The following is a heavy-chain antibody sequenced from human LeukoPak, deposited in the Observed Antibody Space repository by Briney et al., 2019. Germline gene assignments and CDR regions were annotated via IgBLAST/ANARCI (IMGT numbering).Heavy chain of an antibody. J-gene: IGHJ3*02. CDR3: ARSGVPNGFDI. V-gene: IGHV3-7*04. Sequence: GGSLRLSCAASGFTFSRHWVSWGRQAPGKGLEWVARINGDGSEKDYVDFVKGRFTISSDNRKNLVYLQMNSLRVEDTAVYYCARSGVPNGFDIWGQGTTVTVSS. CDR1: GFTFSRHW. D-gene: IGHD3-10*01. CDR2: INGDGSEK.